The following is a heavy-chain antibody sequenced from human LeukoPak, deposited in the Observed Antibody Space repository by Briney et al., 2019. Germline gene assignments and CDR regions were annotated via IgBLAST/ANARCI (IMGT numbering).Heavy chain of an antibody. Sequence: ASVKVSCKASGYTFTSYGISWVRQAPGQGLEWMGWISAYNGNTNYAQKLQGRVTMTTDTSTSTAYMELRSLRSDDTAVCYCARTRANWNSYYFDYWGQGTLVTVSS. CDR1: GYTFTSYG. D-gene: IGHD1-7*01. CDR3: ARTRANWNSYYFDY. CDR2: ISAYNGNT. J-gene: IGHJ4*02. V-gene: IGHV1-18*01.